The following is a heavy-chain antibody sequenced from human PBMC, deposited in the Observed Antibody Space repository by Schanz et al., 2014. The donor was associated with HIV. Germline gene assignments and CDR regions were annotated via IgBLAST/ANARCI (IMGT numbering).Heavy chain of an antibody. CDR2: IYSSGIT. V-gene: IGHV4-4*07. CDR1: GGSITNDY. J-gene: IGHJ2*01. D-gene: IGHD6-19*01. CDR3: AREISVYSSGWFWYFDL. Sequence: QGQLQESGPGLVKPSETLSLTCTVSGGSITNDYWSWIRQPAGKGLEWIGRIYSSGITTYNPSLKSGVTRSVDTSKNQFSLRLSSVTAADTAVYYCAREISVYSSGWFWYFDLWGRGTLVTVST.